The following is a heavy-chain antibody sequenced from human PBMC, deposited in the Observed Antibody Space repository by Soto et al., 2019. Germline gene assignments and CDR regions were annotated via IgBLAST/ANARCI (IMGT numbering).Heavy chain of an antibody. CDR1: GGSVSSGRYH. J-gene: IGHJ5*02. Sequence: SETLSLTCTVSGGSVSSGRYHWSWIRQPPGKGLEWIGYIYYSGSTNYNPSLKSRVTISGDTSKNQFSLKLSSVTAADTAVYYCARGVKFGATLSWGQGTLVTVTP. D-gene: IGHD3-10*01. CDR3: ARGVKFGATLS. V-gene: IGHV4-61*01. CDR2: IYYSGST.